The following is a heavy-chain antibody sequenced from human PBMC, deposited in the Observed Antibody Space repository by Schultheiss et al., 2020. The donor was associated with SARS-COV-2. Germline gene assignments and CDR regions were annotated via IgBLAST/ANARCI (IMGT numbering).Heavy chain of an antibody. J-gene: IGHJ5*02. CDR3: AKEIGIAAAGRWFDP. Sequence: GGSLRLSCAASGFTFSSYAMSWVRQAPGKGLEWVSGIYSGGSTYYADSVKGRFTISGDNSKNTLYLQMNSLRAEDTAVYYCAKEIGIAAAGRWFDPWGQGTLVTVSS. CDR2: IYSGGST. D-gene: IGHD6-13*01. CDR1: GFTFSSYA. V-gene: IGHV3-23*03.